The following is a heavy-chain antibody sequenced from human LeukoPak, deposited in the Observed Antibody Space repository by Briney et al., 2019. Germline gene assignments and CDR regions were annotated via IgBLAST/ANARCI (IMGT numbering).Heavy chain of an antibody. Sequence: ASVKVSCKASGYTFTSYAMHWVRQAPGQRLEWMGWINAGNGNTKYSQKFQGRVTITRNTSISTAYMELSSLRSEDTAVYYCARVEAGASFDYWGQGTLVTVSS. J-gene: IGHJ4*02. CDR1: GYTFTSYA. V-gene: IGHV1-3*01. D-gene: IGHD6-25*01. CDR2: INAGNGNT. CDR3: ARVEAGASFDY.